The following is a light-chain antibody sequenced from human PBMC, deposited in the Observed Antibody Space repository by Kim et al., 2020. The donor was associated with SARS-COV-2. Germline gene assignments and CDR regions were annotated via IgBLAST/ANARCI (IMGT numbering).Light chain of an antibody. CDR2: GAS. CDR3: QQSYPGLT. J-gene: IGKJ4*01. V-gene: IGKV1-39*01. CDR1: QSISTY. Sequence: DIQMTQSPSSLSASVGDRVTITCRASQSISTYLNWYQQKPRKAPKLLIYGASSLQSGVPSRFSGSGSGTNFTLTISSLQPEDFASYHCQQSYPGLTFGGGTKVDIK.